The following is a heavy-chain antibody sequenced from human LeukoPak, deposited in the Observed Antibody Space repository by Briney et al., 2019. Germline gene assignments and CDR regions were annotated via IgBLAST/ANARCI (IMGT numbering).Heavy chain of an antibody. D-gene: IGHD6-13*01. CDR3: ARQGAAGKYYYYYMDV. CDR1: GYSVTNYW. V-gene: IGHV5-51*01. Sequence: GESLKISCKGSGYSVTNYWIAWVRQMPGKGLEWMGVIFPGDSDTRYSPSFQGQVTISADKSINTAYLEWSSLKASDTAIYYCARQGAAGKYYYYYMDVWGKGTTVTVSS. J-gene: IGHJ6*03. CDR2: IFPGDSDT.